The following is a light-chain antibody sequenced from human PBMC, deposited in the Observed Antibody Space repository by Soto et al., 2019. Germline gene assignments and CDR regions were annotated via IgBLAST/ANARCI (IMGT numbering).Light chain of an antibody. Sequence: QSALTQPASVSGSPGQSITISCTGTSSDVGDYNCVSWYQQHPGKAPELMIYDVNKRHSGVSSRFSGSKSGNTASLTISGLQAEDEADYYCSSFTTSTVVFGGGTQLTVL. J-gene: IGLJ2*01. V-gene: IGLV2-14*03. CDR2: DVN. CDR3: SSFTTSTVV. CDR1: SSDVGDYNC.